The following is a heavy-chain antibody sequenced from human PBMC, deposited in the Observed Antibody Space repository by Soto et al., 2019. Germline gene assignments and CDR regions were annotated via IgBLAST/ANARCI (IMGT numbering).Heavy chain of an antibody. V-gene: IGHV3-74*01. Sequence: EVQLVESGGGLVQPGGSLRLSCAASGFTFSSYWMHWVRQAPGKGLVWVSRVSSDGSSTAYADSVKGRFTISRDNANTTLYLQMNSLRAEDTAVYYCARAIAVAGTGGFYWGQGTLVTVSS. J-gene: IGHJ4*02. D-gene: IGHD6-19*01. CDR3: ARAIAVAGTGGFY. CDR2: VSSDGSST. CDR1: GFTFSSYW.